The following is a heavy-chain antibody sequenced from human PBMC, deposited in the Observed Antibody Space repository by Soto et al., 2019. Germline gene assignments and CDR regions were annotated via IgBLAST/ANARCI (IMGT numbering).Heavy chain of an antibody. CDR3: ASGYDSSYFDY. D-gene: IGHD5-12*01. CDR1: GFTFSGYA. J-gene: IGHJ4*02. V-gene: IGHV3-23*01. Sequence: EVQLLESGGGLVQPGGSLRLSCAASGFTFSGYAMSWVRQAPGKGLEWVSGFSGSGGSTYYADSVKGRFTISRDNSKNTLYLQMNSLRAEDTAVYYFASGYDSSYFDYWGQGTLVTVSS. CDR2: FSGSGGST.